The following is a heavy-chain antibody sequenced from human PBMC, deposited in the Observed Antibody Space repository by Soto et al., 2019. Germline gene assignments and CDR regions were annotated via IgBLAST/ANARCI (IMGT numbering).Heavy chain of an antibody. Sequence: GASVKVSCKASGYTFTSYGISWVRQAPGQGLEWMGWISAYNGNTNYAQKLQGRVTMTTDTSTSTAYMELRSLRSDDTAVYYCARQGRTRGRITIFGVVGARMNWFDPWGQGTLVTVSS. V-gene: IGHV1-18*04. J-gene: IGHJ5*02. CDR2: ISAYNGNT. CDR3: ARQGRTRGRITIFGVVGARMNWFDP. CDR1: GYTFTSYG. D-gene: IGHD3-3*01.